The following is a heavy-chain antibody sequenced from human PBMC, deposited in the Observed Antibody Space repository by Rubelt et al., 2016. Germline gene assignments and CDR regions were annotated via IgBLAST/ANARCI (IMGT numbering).Heavy chain of an antibody. V-gene: IGHV1-2*02. Sequence: QVQLVQSGAEVKKPGASVKVSCKASGYTFTGYYMHWVRQAPGQGLAWMGWINPNSGGTNYAQKFQGRVTMTRDTSSSTAYMELSRLRADDTAVYYCARGAGGRYFDWYDAFDIWGQGTMVTVSS. CDR3: ARGAGGRYFDWYDAFDI. D-gene: IGHD3-9*01. CDR1: GYTFTGYY. CDR2: INPNSGGT. J-gene: IGHJ3*02.